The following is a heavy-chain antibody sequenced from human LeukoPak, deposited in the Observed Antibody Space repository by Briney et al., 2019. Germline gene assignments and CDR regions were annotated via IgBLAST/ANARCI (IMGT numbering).Heavy chain of an antibody. V-gene: IGHV3-43D*03. CDR3: AKAPSGSGYYFDY. CDR1: GFTFDDYA. J-gene: IGHJ4*02. D-gene: IGHD3-22*01. CDR2: ISWDGGST. Sequence: GGSLRLSCAASGFTFDDYAMHWVRQAPGKGLEWVSLISWDGGSTHYADSVKGRFTISRDNSKNSLYLQMNSLRAEDTALYYCAKAPSGSGYYFDYWGQGTLVTVSS.